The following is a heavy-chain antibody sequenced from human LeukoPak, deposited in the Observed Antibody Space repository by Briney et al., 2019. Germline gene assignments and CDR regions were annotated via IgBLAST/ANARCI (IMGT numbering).Heavy chain of an antibody. CDR3: VRYCTGGSCSAHPIYGIDV. CDR1: GFTFSNYW. V-gene: IGHV3-23*01. D-gene: IGHD2-15*01. CDR2: ISGSGGST. J-gene: IGHJ6*02. Sequence: GGSLRLSCAASGFTFSNYWMSWVRQAPGKGLEWVSAISGSGGSTYYADSVKGRFTISRDNSKNKLYLQKNSLRAEDTAVYYCVRYCTGGSCSAHPIYGIDVWGQGTTVTVSS.